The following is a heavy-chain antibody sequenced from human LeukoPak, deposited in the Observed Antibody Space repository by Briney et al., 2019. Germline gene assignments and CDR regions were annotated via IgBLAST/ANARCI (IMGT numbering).Heavy chain of an antibody. CDR1: GYTLTAQY. J-gene: IGHJ4*02. CDR3: ASLPRGSGSYYDY. CDR2: ITPDSGDT. V-gene: IGHV1-2*02. D-gene: IGHD3-10*01. Sequence: ASVKVSCKASGYTLTAQYLHWVRQAPGQGLEWMGWITPDSGDTHYAQKFHGRVTMTSDTSTSAGYMELSRVKSDDTAVYYCASLPRGSGSYYDYWGQGILVTVSS.